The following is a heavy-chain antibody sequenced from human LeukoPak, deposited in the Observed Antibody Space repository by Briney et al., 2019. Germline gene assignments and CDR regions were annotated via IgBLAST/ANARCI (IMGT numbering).Heavy chain of an antibody. CDR2: IWNDGSSY. V-gene: IGHV3-33*01. J-gene: IGHJ6*03. Sequence: GRSLRLSCEASGFTFSTYCVHWVRQAPGKWLEWVAFIWNDGSSYYYVDPVNGEFPISRDNRKNKMYLQMNSLRVEDTAVYYCARDQRYSFGYGSDFYYYMDVWGKGTTVTVSS. CDR3: ARDQRYSFGYGSDFYYYMDV. D-gene: IGHD5-18*01. CDR1: GFTFSTYC.